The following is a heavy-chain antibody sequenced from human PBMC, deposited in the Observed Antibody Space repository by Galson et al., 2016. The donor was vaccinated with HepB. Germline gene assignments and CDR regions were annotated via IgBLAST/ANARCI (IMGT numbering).Heavy chain of an antibody. V-gene: IGHV4-59*01. J-gene: IGHJ5*02. Sequence: ETLSLTCSVSGGSISDYHWRWIRQPPGKGLEWIGYIYYSGSTNYNPSLKSRVIISIETSKNQFSLKLTSVTAADTALYYCVRGYYDYAWGSYYDAWGQGTLVTVSS. CDR3: VRGYYDYAWGSYYDA. CDR1: GGSISDYH. CDR2: IYYSGST. D-gene: IGHD3-16*01.